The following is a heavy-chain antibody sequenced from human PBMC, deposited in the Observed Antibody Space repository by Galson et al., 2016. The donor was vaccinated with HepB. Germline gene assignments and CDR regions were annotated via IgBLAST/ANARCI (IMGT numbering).Heavy chain of an antibody. CDR1: AFSFSSTG. J-gene: IGHJ2*01. Sequence: SLRLSCAASAFSFSSTGMSWARQARGKGPEWVSSISCSGDLTYYAASVKGRFTVSRDNTQKTLFLQMNSLRAEDTAVYFCAKIGTPGLWYFDLWGRGTLVTVSS. D-gene: IGHD1/OR15-1a*01. V-gene: IGHV3-23*01. CDR3: AKIGTPGLWYFDL. CDR2: ISCSGDLT.